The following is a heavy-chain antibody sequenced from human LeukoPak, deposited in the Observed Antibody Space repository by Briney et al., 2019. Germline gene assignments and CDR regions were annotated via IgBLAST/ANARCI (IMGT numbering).Heavy chain of an antibody. D-gene: IGHD1-26*01. CDR2: INSDGSST. J-gene: IGHJ4*02. Sequence: GGSLRLSCAASGFTFSSYWMHWVRQAPGKGLVWVSRINSDGSSTSYADSVKGRFTISRDNAKNTLYLQMNSLRAEDTAVYYCAKDPSIVGATRSSFDYWGQGTLVTVSS. CDR3: AKDPSIVGATRSSFDY. V-gene: IGHV3-74*01. CDR1: GFTFSSYW.